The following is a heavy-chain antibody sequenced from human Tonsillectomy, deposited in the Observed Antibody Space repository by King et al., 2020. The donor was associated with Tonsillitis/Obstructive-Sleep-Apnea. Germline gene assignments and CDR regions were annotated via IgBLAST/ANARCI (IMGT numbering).Heavy chain of an antibody. J-gene: IGHJ1*01. CDR2: IIPIFGTA. Sequence: QLVQSGAEVKKPGSSVKVSCKASVGTFSSYAISWVRQAPGQGLEWMGGIIPIFGTANYAQKCQGRVTITADESTSTAYMELSRLSSEDTAVYYCARKEGYCISTSFLGFFQHWGQGTLVTVSS. V-gene: IGHV1-69*01. CDR1: VGTFSSYA. D-gene: IGHD2-2*01. CDR3: ARKEGYCISTSFLGFFQH.